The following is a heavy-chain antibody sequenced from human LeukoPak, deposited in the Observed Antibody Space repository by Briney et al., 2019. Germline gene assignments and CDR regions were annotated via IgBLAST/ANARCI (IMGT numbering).Heavy chain of an antibody. CDR2: ISGSGGST. V-gene: IGHV3-23*01. Sequence: GGSLRLSCAASGFTFSGYAMSWVRQAPGKGLEWVSTISGSGGSTYYADSVKGRFTNSRDNSKNTLYMQMNSLRADDTGAYYCAKKYYDILTGSNNWFDPWGQGTLVTVSS. CDR1: GFTFSGYA. CDR3: AKKYYDILTGSNNWFDP. D-gene: IGHD3-9*01. J-gene: IGHJ5*02.